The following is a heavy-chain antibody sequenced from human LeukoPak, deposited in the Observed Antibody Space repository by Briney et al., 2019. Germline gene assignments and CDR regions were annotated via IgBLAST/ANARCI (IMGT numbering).Heavy chain of an antibody. CDR3: AAKGYSYGNNAFDI. CDR1: GFTFSSCG. D-gene: IGHD5-18*01. V-gene: IGHV3-30*03. CDR2: ISYDGSNK. Sequence: GGSLRLSCAASGFTFSSCGMHWVRQAPGKGLEWVAVISYDGSNKFYADSVTGRFTITRDNSKNTLYLQMNSLRAEDTAVYYCAAKGYSYGNNAFDIWGQGTMVTVSS. J-gene: IGHJ3*02.